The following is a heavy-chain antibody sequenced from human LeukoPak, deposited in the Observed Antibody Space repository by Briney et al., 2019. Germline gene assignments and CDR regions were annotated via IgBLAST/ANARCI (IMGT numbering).Heavy chain of an antibody. J-gene: IGHJ4*02. V-gene: IGHV4-39*01. CDR1: GGSISSSSAY. CDR3: VSPRGFSYGYFDY. Sequence: SETLSPTCTVSGGSISSSSAYWGWIRQPPGKGLEWIGSIYYSENTYYNPSLKSRVTISADTSKNQFSLTLGSVSATDTAVYYCVSPRGFSYGYFDYWGQGTLVTVSS. CDR2: IYYSENT. D-gene: IGHD5-18*01.